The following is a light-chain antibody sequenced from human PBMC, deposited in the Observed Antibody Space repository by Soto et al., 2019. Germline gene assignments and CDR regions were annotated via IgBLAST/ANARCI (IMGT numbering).Light chain of an antibody. J-gene: IGKJ5*01. V-gene: IGKV1D-12*01. CDR2: EAS. CDR3: QQANSFPIT. Sequence: DIQITQSPSSVSASVGDRVTITCRASQAIPNRLAWYPQKPGKAPKLLIYEASSLQSGVPSSISGSGPGTDFTLTISSLQPEDFATYYCQQANSFPITFGQGTRLEIK. CDR1: QAIPNR.